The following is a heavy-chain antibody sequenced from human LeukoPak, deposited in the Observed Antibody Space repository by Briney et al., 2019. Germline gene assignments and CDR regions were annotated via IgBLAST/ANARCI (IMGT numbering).Heavy chain of an antibody. CDR1: GFTFDDYA. CDR3: ARDRGPRTGFMVREAYDY. Sequence: QSGGSLRLSCAASGFTFDDYAMHWVRQAPGKGLEWVSGISWNSGSIGYADSVKGRFSISRDNAKNTLYLQMSSLRAEDTAVYYCARDRGPRTGFMVREAYDYWGQGTLVTVSS. D-gene: IGHD3-10*01. V-gene: IGHV3-9*01. J-gene: IGHJ4*02. CDR2: ISWNSGSI.